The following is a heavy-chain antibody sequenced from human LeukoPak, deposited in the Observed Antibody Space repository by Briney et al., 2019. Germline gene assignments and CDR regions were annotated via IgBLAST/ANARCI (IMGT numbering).Heavy chain of an antibody. D-gene: IGHD1-26*01. Sequence: SETLSLTCTVSGGSVGSGDYYWSWICQPPGKGLEWIGCIYHSGSTYYNPSLKSRGTISLDTPKNHFSLKLSSVTAADTAVYYCARASSGSYSGPIYYYYYMDVWGKGTTVTVSS. J-gene: IGHJ6*03. CDR2: IYHSGST. CDR1: GGSVGSGDYY. V-gene: IGHV4-30-4*08. CDR3: ARASSGSYSGPIYYYYYMDV.